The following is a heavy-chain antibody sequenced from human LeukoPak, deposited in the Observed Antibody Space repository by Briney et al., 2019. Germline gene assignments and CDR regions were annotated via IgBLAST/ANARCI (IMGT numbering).Heavy chain of an antibody. CDR2: ISAYNGNT. Sequence: ASVKVSFKASGYTFTSYGISWVRQAPGQGLEWMGWISAYNGNTNYAQKLQGRVTMTADTSTSTAYMELRSLRSDDTAVYYCATNDYGDSFDYWGQGTLVTVSS. J-gene: IGHJ4*02. D-gene: IGHD4-17*01. CDR3: ATNDYGDSFDY. V-gene: IGHV1-18*01. CDR1: GYTFTSYG.